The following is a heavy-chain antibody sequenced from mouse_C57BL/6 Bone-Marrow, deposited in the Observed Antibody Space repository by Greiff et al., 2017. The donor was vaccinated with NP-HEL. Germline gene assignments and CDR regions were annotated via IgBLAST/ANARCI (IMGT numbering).Heavy chain of an antibody. CDR1: GYTFTSYW. J-gene: IGHJ1*03. CDR3: ARSRGSNWYFDV. CDR2: INPSSGYT. Sequence: QVQLQQSGAELAKPGASVKLSCKASGYTFTSYWMHWVKQRPGQGLEWIGYINPSSGYTKYNQKFKDKATLTAYKSSSTAYMQLSSLTYEDSAVYYCARSRGSNWYFDVWGTGTTVTVSS. V-gene: IGHV1-7*01.